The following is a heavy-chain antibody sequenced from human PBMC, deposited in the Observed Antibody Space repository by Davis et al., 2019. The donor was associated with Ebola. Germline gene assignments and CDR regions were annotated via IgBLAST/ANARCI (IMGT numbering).Heavy chain of an antibody. CDR2: IHHSGST. V-gene: IGHV4-61*05. Sequence: SETLSLTCTVSGGSISSSSYYWSWIRQPPGKGLEWIGYIHHSGSTSYNPSLRGRVTISVDTSKKQFSLKLTSVTAADTAVFYCARQTYYWGQGILVTVSS. CDR3: ARQTYY. CDR1: GGSISSSSYY. J-gene: IGHJ4*02.